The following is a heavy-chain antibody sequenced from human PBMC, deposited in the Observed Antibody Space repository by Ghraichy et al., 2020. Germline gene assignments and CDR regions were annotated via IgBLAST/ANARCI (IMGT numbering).Heavy chain of an antibody. Sequence: SETLSLTCTVSGGSISSSSYYWGWIRQPPGKGLEWIGSIYYSGSTYYNPSLKSRVTISVDTSKNQFSLKLSSVTAADTAVYYCARARGDGVGAESDYWGQGTLVTVSS. D-gene: IGHD3-16*01. CDR3: ARARGDGVGAESDY. CDR2: IYYSGST. J-gene: IGHJ4*02. CDR1: GGSISSSSYY. V-gene: IGHV4-39*01.